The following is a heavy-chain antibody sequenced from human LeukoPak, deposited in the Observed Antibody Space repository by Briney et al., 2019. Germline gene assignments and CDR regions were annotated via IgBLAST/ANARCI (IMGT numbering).Heavy chain of an antibody. V-gene: IGHV3-33*01. J-gene: IGHJ4*02. D-gene: IGHD2-8*02. CDR1: GFSFSSNG. CDR2: IWYDGSNK. Sequence: PGRSLRLSCAASGFSFSSNGMHWVRQAPGKGLEWVALIWYDGSNKYYADSVKGRFTISRDNSKNILYLQMNSLTVEDTAVYYCALDCCTGSRFDHWGQGTLVTVSS. CDR3: ALDCCTGSRFDH.